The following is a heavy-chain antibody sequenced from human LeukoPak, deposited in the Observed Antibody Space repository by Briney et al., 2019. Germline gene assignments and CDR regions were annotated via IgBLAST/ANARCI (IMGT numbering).Heavy chain of an antibody. Sequence: GGSLRLSCTTSGFTLGDYVMTWVRQAPGKGLEWVGFIRSKSYGGTADYAASLKDRFIILRDDSKSIAYLQVNSLKTEDTAVYYCSRGVVVGATGLSDHWGQGTLVTVSS. D-gene: IGHD1-26*01. CDR3: SRGVVVGATGLSDH. V-gene: IGHV3-49*04. J-gene: IGHJ4*02. CDR2: IRSKSYGGTA. CDR1: GFTLGDYV.